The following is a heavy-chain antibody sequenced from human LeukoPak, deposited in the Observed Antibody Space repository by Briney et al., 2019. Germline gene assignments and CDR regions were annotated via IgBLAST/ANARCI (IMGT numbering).Heavy chain of an antibody. D-gene: IGHD3-3*01. V-gene: IGHV1-18*01. CDR2: ISAYNGNT. CDR1: GYTFTSYG. Sequence: ASVKVSYKASGYTFTSYGISWVRQAPGQGLEWMGWISAYNGNTNYAQKLQGRVTMTTGTSTSTAYMELRSLRSDDTAVYYCARADYYDFWSGSLAGGYYYGMDVWGQGTTVTVSS. CDR3: ARADYYDFWSGSLAGGYYYGMDV. J-gene: IGHJ6*02.